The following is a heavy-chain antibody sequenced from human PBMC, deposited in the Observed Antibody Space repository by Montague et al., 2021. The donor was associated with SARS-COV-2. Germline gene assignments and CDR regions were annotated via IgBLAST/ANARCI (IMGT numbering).Heavy chain of an antibody. CDR2: ISGSSSYI. CDR1: GFTFSSYY. D-gene: IGHD6-19*01. J-gene: IGHJ5*02. CDR3: ARDLPAFFLGIAVAGPLDP. Sequence: SLRLSCAASGFTFSSYYMNWVRQAPGKGLEWVSSISGSSSYIYYADSVKGRFTISRDNAKNSLYLQMNSLRAEDTAVYYCARDLPAFFLGIAVAGPLDPWGQGTLVTVSS. V-gene: IGHV3-21*01.